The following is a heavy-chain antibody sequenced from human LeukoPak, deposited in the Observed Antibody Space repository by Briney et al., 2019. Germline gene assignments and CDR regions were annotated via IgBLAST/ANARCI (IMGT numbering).Heavy chain of an antibody. V-gene: IGHV3-21*01. Sequence: PGGSLRLSCAASGFTFSRFTMNWVRQAPGKGLEWVSSITSSSSYIYYADSVKGRFSISRDNAKNSLYLQMNTLRAEDTAVYYCAREGAMGRRAPFDPWGQGTLVTVSS. CDR2: ITSSSSYI. CDR1: GFTFSRFT. J-gene: IGHJ5*02. CDR3: AREGAMGRRAPFDP. D-gene: IGHD1-1*01.